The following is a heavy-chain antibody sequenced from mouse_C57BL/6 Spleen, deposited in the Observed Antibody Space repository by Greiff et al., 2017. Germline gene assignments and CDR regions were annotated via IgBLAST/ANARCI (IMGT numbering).Heavy chain of an antibody. D-gene: IGHD1-1*01. V-gene: IGHV1-9*01. CDR2: ILPGSGCT. Sequence: VQLQQSGAELMKPGASVKLSCKATGYTFTGYWIEWVKQRPGHGLEWIGEILPGSGCTNYNEKFKGKATFTADTSSNTAYMQLSSLTTEDSAIYDCSRYGSTVVEEDVDDWGQGTTRTVA. J-gene: IGHJ2*01. CDR3: SRYGSTVVEEDVDD. CDR1: GYTFTGYW.